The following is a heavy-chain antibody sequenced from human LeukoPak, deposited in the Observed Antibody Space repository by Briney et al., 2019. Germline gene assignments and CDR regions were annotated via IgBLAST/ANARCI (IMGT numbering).Heavy chain of an antibody. CDR1: GYSFTSYW. V-gene: IGHV5-51*01. J-gene: IGHJ4*02. Sequence: GESLKISCKGSGYSFTSYWIGWVRQVPGKGLEWMGIIYPGDSDTRYSPSFQGQVTISADKSVSTAYLQWSSLKASDTAMYYCARHYGILTGYCHFDYWGQGTLVTVSS. CDR2: IYPGDSDT. CDR3: ARHYGILTGYCHFDY. D-gene: IGHD3-9*01.